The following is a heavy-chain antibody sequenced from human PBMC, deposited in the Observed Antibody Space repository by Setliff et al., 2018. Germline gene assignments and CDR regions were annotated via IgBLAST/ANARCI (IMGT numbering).Heavy chain of an antibody. D-gene: IGHD3-3*01. CDR2: INHSGST. J-gene: IGHJ4*02. CDR1: GGSFSGYY. V-gene: IGHV4-34*01. Sequence: SETLSLTCAVYGGSFSGYYWSWIRQPPGKGLERIGEINHSGSTNYNPSLKSRVTISVDTSKKQFSLKLSSVTAADTAVYYCARAAGSRKYNFWSGYQPWGQGTLVTVSS. CDR3: ARAAGSRKYNFWSGYQP.